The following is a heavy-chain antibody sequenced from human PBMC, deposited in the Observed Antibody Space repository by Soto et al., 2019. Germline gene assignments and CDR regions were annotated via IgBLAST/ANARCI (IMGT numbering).Heavy chain of an antibody. V-gene: IGHV4-39*01. CDR2: IYYSGST. D-gene: IGHD3-10*01. Sequence: SETLSLTCTVSGGSISSSSYYWGWIRQPPGKGLEWIGSIYYSGSTYYNPSLKSRVTISVDTSKNQFSLKLSSVTAADTAVYYCASPSGLRIYVYWGQGTLVTVSS. J-gene: IGHJ4*02. CDR3: ASPSGLRIYVY. CDR1: GGSISSSSYY.